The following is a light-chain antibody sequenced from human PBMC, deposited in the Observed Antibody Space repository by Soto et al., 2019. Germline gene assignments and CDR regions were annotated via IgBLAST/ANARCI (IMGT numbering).Light chain of an antibody. Sequence: VLTQSPATLSLSPGERDPLSCRASQSVSSYLAWHQQKPGQAPRLLIYDASNRATGIPGRFSGSGAGTDVTLTISSLEPEDLVVYYCQQRSNAITFGQGTRREIK. V-gene: IGKV3-11*01. J-gene: IGKJ5*01. CDR1: QSVSSY. CDR2: DAS. CDR3: QQRSNAIT.